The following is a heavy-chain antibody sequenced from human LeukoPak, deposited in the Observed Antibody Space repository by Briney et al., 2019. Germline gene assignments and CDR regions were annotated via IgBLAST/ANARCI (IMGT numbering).Heavy chain of an antibody. CDR2: IYYSGST. Sequence: SETLSLTCTVSGGSISSSSYYWGRIRQPPGKGLEWIGSIYYSGSTYYNPSLKSRVTISVDTSKNQFSLKLSSVTAADTAVYYCARGANWLLLSPGLDYWGQGTLVTVSS. V-gene: IGHV4-39*07. D-gene: IGHD3-9*01. CDR3: ARGANWLLLSPGLDY. J-gene: IGHJ4*02. CDR1: GGSISSSSYY.